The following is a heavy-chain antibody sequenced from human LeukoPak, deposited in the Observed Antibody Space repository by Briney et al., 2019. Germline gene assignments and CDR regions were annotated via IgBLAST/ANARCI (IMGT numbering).Heavy chain of an antibody. V-gene: IGHV4-61*02. Sequence: PSQTLSLTCTVSGGSISSGSYYWSWIRQPAGKGLEWIGRIYTSGSTNYNPSLKSRVTISVDTSKNQFSLKLSSVTAADTAVYYCASLRTYYYGSGANGYYFDYWGQGTLVTVSS. CDR2: IYTSGST. D-gene: IGHD3-10*01. CDR3: ASLRTYYYGSGANGYYFDY. CDR1: GGSISSGSYY. J-gene: IGHJ4*02.